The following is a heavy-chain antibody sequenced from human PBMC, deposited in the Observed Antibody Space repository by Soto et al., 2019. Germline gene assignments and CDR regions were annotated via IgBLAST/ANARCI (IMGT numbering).Heavy chain of an antibody. CDR2: IKQDGSEK. D-gene: IGHD2-15*01. CDR3: ARYCSGGSCYSNYAFDM. J-gene: IGHJ3*02. V-gene: IGHV3-7*03. Sequence: GSLRLSCAASGFTFSSYWMSWVRQAPGKGLEWVANIKQDGSEKYYVDSVKGRFTISRDNAKNSLYLQMNSLRNEDTAVYYCARYCSGGSCYSNYAFDMWGQGTMVTV. CDR1: GFTFSSYW.